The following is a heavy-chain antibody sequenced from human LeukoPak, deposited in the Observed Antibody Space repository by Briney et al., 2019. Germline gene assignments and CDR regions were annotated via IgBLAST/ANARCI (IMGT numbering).Heavy chain of an antibody. D-gene: IGHD6-13*01. V-gene: IGHV3-53*01. CDR2: IYSGGST. J-gene: IGHJ6*03. CDR1: GFTVSSNY. CDR3: ARMGYSSSWYGNYYYYMDV. Sequence: PGGSLRLSCAASGFTVSSNYMSWVRQAPGKGLEWVSVIYSGGSTYYADSVKGRFTISRDNSKNTLYLQMNSLRAEDTAVYYCARMGYSSSWYGNYYYYMDVWGKGTTVTISS.